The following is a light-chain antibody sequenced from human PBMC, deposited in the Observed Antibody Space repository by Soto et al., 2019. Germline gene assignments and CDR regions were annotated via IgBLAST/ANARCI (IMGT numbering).Light chain of an antibody. Sequence: EVVLTQSPVTLSLSPGERATLSCRASQSFRGLLAWYQQKPGQAPRLLIYDAYNRATGIPPRFSGSGSETEFTLTIRSLEPEDSEIYYCKQRHMWPITFGQGTRLEIK. CDR1: QSFRGL. J-gene: IGKJ5*01. CDR3: KQRHMWPIT. CDR2: DAY. V-gene: IGKV3-11*01.